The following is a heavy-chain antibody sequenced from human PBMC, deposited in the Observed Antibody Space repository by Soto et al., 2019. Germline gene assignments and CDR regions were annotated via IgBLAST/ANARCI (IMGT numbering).Heavy chain of an antibody. J-gene: IGHJ4*02. CDR1: GFTFGDYA. V-gene: IGHV3-49*03. CDR3: TRTPILASWFGELSSFPVYYFDY. CDR2: IRSKAYGGTT. Sequence: GGSLRLSCTASGFTFGDYAMSWFCQAPGKGLEWVGFIRSKAYGGTTEYAASVKGRFTISRDDSKSIAYLQMNSLKTEDTAVYYCTRTPILASWFGELSSFPVYYFDYWGQGTLVTVSS. D-gene: IGHD3-10*01.